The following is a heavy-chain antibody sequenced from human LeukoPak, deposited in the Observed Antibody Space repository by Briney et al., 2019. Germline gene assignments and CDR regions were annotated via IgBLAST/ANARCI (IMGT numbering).Heavy chain of an antibody. J-gene: IGHJ5*02. D-gene: IGHD1-26*01. Sequence: PGRSLRLSCAASGFTFSSYGMPWVRQAPGKGLEWVAVISYDGSNKYYADSVKGRFTISRDNSQNTLNLQMNSLRADDTAVYYCARDSGSYYTHSWFDPWGQGTLVTVSS. CDR1: GFTFSSYG. V-gene: IGHV3-30*03. CDR2: ISYDGSNK. CDR3: ARDSGSYYTHSWFDP.